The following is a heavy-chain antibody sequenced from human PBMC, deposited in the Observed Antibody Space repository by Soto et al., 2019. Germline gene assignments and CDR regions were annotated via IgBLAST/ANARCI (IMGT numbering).Heavy chain of an antibody. Sequence: QVQLQESGAGLVKPSQTLSLTCTVSGVSISSGGYYWSWIRQHPGKGLEWIGYIYYSGSTYYNPSLKSRVTISVDTSKNQFSLKLSSVTAADTAVYYCAREGRGKTPRWFDPWGQGTLVTVSS. V-gene: IGHV4-31*03. CDR3: AREGRGKTPRWFDP. CDR1: GVSISSGGYY. J-gene: IGHJ5*02. D-gene: IGHD3-16*01. CDR2: IYYSGST.